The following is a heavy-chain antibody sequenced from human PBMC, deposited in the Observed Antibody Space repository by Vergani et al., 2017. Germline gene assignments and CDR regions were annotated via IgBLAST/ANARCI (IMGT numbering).Heavy chain of an antibody. V-gene: IGHV3-23*01. CDR3: AKTDPRNSGYDYLYNYRTIDV. CDR2: ISGSGGST. J-gene: IGHJ6*02. Sequence: EVQLLESGGDLVQPGGSVRLSCAASGFTFNHYAMNWVRQAPGKGLMWVSGISGSGGSTYYADSVKGRFTISRDSSKNTLYLQMNSLSAGDTAVYYCAKTDPRNSGYDYLYNYRTIDVWGQGTTVTVSS. D-gene: IGHD5-12*01. CDR1: GFTFNHYA.